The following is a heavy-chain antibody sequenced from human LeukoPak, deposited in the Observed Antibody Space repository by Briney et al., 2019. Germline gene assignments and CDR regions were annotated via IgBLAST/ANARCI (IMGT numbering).Heavy chain of an antibody. V-gene: IGHV3-21*01. CDR3: ARVAGYYDSSGYYNDAFDI. J-gene: IGHJ3*02. CDR2: ISSSSSYI. Sequence: GGSLRLSCAASGFTFSSYSMNWVRQAPGKGLEWVSSISSSSSYIYYADSVKGRFTISRDNAKNSLYLQMNSLRAEDTAVYYCARVAGYYDSSGYYNDAFDIWGQGTMVTVSS. D-gene: IGHD3-22*01. CDR1: GFTFSSYS.